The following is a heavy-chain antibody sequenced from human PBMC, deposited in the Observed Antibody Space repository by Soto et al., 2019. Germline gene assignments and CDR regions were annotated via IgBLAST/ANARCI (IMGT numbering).Heavy chain of an antibody. CDR2: INSDGST. CDR1: GFLVNSAY. D-gene: IGHD5-18*01. CDR3: ARRGYSFAWGY. J-gene: IGHJ4*02. Sequence: EVQLVESGGGLIPPGGSLRLSCAASGFLVNSAYMTWVRQAPGKGLEWLSMINSDGSTLYAESVKGRFTISRDNSKNRLDLQMNSLRDEDTAMYYCARRGYSFAWGYWGQGTLVIVTS. V-gene: IGHV3-53*01.